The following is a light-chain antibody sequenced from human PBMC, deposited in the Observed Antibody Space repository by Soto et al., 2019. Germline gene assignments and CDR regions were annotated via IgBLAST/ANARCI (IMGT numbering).Light chain of an antibody. Sequence: EVVLTQSPGTLSLSPGERATLSCRASRNINGNYLGWYQLKRGQAPRLLIYGTSTRATGIPDRFSGSGSGTDFTLTISRLEPEDFAVYYCQQYNNWPPWTFGRGTKVEIK. J-gene: IGKJ1*01. CDR3: QQYNNWPPWT. CDR1: RNINGNY. V-gene: IGKV3-20*01. CDR2: GTS.